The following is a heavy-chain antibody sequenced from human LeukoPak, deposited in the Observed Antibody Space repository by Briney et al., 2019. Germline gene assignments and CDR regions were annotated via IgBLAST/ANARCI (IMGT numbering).Heavy chain of an antibody. CDR2: INFDEFTT. CDR3: ARIRLGTFDI. Sequence: GSLRLSCAASGFTFSGYWMHWVCQAPGKGLVWVSRINFDEFTTTYADSAKGRFTISRDNSKNTLYLQMNSLRAEDTAVYYCARIRLGTFDIWGQRTLGSASS. CDR1: GFTFSGYW. D-gene: IGHD4-17*01. J-gene: IGHJ3*02. V-gene: IGHV3-74*01.